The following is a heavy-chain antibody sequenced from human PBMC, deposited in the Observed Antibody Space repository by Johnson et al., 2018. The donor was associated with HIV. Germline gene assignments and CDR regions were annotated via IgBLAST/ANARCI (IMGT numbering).Heavy chain of an antibody. D-gene: IGHD1-26*01. V-gene: IGHV3-11*04. Sequence: QVQLVESGGGVVQPGGSLRLSCAASGFTFSDYYMSWIRQAPGKGLEWVSYVSSSGNTIYYADSVKGRFTISRDNAKNSLYLQMNSLRAEDTAVYYCAREGRSGRYAFDIWGQGTMVTVSS. CDR3: AREGRSGRYAFDI. CDR2: VSSSGNTI. J-gene: IGHJ3*02. CDR1: GFTFSDYY.